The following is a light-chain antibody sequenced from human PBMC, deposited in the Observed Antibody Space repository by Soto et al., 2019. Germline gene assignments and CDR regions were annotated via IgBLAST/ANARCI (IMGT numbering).Light chain of an antibody. Sequence: QSALTQPPSASGSPGQAVSISCTGSINDVGGYNYVSWYQQNLGKAPKVLIYEVTQRPSGVPDRFSGSKSGNTASLAVSGLQAEDEADYYCSSYEGSNVVFGGGTKLTVL. V-gene: IGLV2-8*01. J-gene: IGLJ2*01. CDR2: EVT. CDR1: INDVGGYNY. CDR3: SSYEGSNVV.